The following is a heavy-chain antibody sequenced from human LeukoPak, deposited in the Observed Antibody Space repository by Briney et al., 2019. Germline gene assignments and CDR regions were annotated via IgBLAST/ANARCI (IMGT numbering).Heavy chain of an antibody. CDR2: ISGRGNTI. Sequence: GGSLRLSCPASGFTFSSYNMNWVRQAPGKGLEWVSYISGRGNTIKYADSVKGRFTISRDNGKNSLYLHMSSLRAEDTAVYYCARDPPALEDFDYWGQGTQVTVSS. CDR3: ARDPPALEDFDY. V-gene: IGHV3-48*04. CDR1: GFTFSSYN. J-gene: IGHJ4*02.